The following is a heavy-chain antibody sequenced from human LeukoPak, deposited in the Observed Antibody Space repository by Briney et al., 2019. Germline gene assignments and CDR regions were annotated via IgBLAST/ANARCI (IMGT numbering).Heavy chain of an antibody. CDR3: ARVCSSTSVFYYYYYMDV. J-gene: IGHJ6*03. Sequence: SETLSLTCTVSGGSIGSSSYYWGWIRQPPGKGLEWIGSIYYSGSTYYNPSLKSRVTISVDTSKNQFSLKLSSVTAADTAVYYCARVCSSTSVFYYYYYMDVWGKGTTVTVSS. CDR1: GGSIGSSSYY. CDR2: IYYSGST. D-gene: IGHD2-2*01. V-gene: IGHV4-39*07.